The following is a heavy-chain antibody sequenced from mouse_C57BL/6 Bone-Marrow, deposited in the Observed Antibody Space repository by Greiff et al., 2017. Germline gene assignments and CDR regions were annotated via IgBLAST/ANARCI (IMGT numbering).Heavy chain of an antibody. Sequence: QVQLKQSGPGLVAPSQSLSITCTVSGFSLTSYGVHWVRQPPGKGLEWLVVIWSDGSTTYNSALKSRLSISKDNSKSQVFLKMNSLQTDDTAMYYCARHPYYGSSRSWGNYWGQGTTLTVSS. V-gene: IGHV2-6-1*01. D-gene: IGHD1-1*01. CDR1: GFSLTSYG. J-gene: IGHJ2*01. CDR2: IWSDGST. CDR3: ARHPYYGSSRSWGNY.